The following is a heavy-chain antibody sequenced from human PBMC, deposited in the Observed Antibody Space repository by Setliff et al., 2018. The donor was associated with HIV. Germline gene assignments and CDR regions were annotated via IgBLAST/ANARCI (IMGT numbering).Heavy chain of an antibody. CDR3: ARRAAATTNFDY. Sequence: SETLSLTCAVSGYSISSGYYWGWIRQPPGKGLEWVGSIYHSGGTFYNPSLKSRVTLSLDTSKNQFSLKVTSVTAADTAVYYCARRAAATTNFDYWGQGTLVTVSS. V-gene: IGHV4-38-2*01. CDR2: IYHSGGT. CDR1: GYSISSGYY. D-gene: IGHD1-26*01. J-gene: IGHJ4*02.